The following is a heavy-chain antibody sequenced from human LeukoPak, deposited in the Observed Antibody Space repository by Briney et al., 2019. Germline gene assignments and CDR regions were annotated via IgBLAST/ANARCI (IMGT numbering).Heavy chain of an antibody. CDR2: INPSGGST. D-gene: IGHD3-3*01. Sequence: ASVKVSCKASGYTFTSYYMHWVRQAPGQGLEWMGIINPSGGSTSYAQKFQGRVTMTRDTSTSTVYMELSSLRSEDTAVYYCARDRHYDFWSGYPRSSYYYYYMDVWGKGTTVTVSS. CDR1: GYTFTSYY. CDR3: ARDRHYDFWSGYPRSSYYYYYMDV. J-gene: IGHJ6*03. V-gene: IGHV1-46*01.